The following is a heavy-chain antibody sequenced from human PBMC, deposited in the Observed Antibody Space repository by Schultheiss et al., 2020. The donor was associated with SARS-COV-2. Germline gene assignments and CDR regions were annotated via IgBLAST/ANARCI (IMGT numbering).Heavy chain of an antibody. CDR2: IYYSGST. V-gene: IGHV4-59*12. D-gene: IGHD1-20*01. CDR3: ARLITGTHDY. Sequence: SETLSLTCTVSGGSISSYYWSWIRQPPGKGLEWIGYIYYSGSTYYNPSLKSRVTISIDTSKNQFSLKVTSVTAADTGVYYCARLITGTHDYWGQGTLVTVSS. J-gene: IGHJ4*02. CDR1: GGSISSYY.